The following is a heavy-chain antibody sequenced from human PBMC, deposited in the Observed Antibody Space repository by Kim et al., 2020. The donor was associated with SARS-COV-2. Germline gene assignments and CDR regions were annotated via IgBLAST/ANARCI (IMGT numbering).Heavy chain of an antibody. V-gene: IGHV4-39*01. CDR2: T. CDR3: ARHLRNWYFDL. J-gene: IGHJ2*01. Sequence: TYNTPSLKGRVTVSGDTSKKQFSLRLSSVTAADAAVYYCARHLRNWYFDLWGRGTLVTVSS.